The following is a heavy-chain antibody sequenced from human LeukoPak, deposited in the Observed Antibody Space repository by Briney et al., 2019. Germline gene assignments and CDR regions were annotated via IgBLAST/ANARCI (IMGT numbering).Heavy chain of an antibody. J-gene: IGHJ6*03. CDR3: ARDRYNYYYMDV. CDR2: ISYDGSNK. V-gene: IGHV3-30*04. CDR1: GFTFSSYA. Sequence: QSGGSLRLSCAASGFTFSSYAMHWVRQAPGKGLEWVAVISYDGSNKYYADSVKGRFTISRDNSKNTLYLQMNSLRAEDTAVYYCARDRYNYYYMDVWGKGTTVTVSS.